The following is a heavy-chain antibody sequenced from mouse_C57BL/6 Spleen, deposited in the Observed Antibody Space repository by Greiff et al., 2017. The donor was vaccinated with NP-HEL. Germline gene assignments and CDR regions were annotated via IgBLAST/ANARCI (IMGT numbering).Heavy chain of an antibody. J-gene: IGHJ2*01. CDR3: AREVLRSYFDY. V-gene: IGHV1-76*01. CDR2: IFPGSGNT. D-gene: IGHD1-1*01. CDR1: GYPFTDYY. Sequence: QVQLKESGAELVRPGASVKLSCKASGYPFTDYYINWVKQRPGQGLEWIARIFPGSGNTYYNEKFKGKATLTAEKSSSTAYIQLSSLTSEDAAVYFCAREVLRSYFDYWGQGTTLTVSS.